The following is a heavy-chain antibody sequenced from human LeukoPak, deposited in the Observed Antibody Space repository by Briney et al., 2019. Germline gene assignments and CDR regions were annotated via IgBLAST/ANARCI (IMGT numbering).Heavy chain of an antibody. CDR2: IYYSGST. D-gene: IGHD6-13*01. CDR1: GGSISRYY. CDR3: ARVHGSSWTDYYYYMDV. V-gene: IGHV4-59*01. Sequence: SETLSLTCTVSGGSISRYYWSWIRQPPGKGREWIGYIYYSGSTNYNPSLKSRVTISVDTSKNQFSLKLSSVTAADTAVYYCARVHGSSWTDYYYYMDVWGKGTTVTVSS. J-gene: IGHJ6*03.